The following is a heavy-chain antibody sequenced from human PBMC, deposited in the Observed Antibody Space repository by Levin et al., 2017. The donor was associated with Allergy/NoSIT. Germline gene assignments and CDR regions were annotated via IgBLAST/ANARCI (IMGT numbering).Heavy chain of an antibody. Sequence: GESLKISCKASGYTFTSYDINWVRQATGQGLEWMGWMNPNSGNTGYAQKFQGRVTMTRNTSISTAYMELSSLRSEDTAVYYCARGYSSGWDGLYYYGMDVWGQGTTVTVSS. CDR3: ARGYSSGWDGLYYYGMDV. J-gene: IGHJ6*02. CDR2: MNPNSGNT. CDR1: GYTFTSYD. V-gene: IGHV1-8*01. D-gene: IGHD6-19*01.